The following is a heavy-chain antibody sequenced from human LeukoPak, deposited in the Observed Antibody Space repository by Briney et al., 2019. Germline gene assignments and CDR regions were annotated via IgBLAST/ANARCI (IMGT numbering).Heavy chain of an antibody. J-gene: IGHJ6*03. CDR1: GYTFTSYD. V-gene: IGHV1-8*03. CDR2: MNPNSGNT. Sequence: ASVKVSCEASGYTFTSYDINWVRQATGQGLEWMGWMNPNSGNTGYAQKFQGRVTITRNTSISTAYMELSSLRSEDTAVYYCARSGDVVPAADYYYMDVWGKGTTVTVSS. D-gene: IGHD2-2*01. CDR3: ARSGDVVPAADYYYMDV.